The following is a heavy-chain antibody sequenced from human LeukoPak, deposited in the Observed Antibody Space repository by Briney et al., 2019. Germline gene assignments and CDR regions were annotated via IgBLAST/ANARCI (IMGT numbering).Heavy chain of an antibody. Sequence: ASVKVSCKASGYTFTSYDINWVRQATGQGLEWMGWMNPNSGNTGYAQKFQGRVTMTRNTSISTAYMELSRLRSDNTAVYYCARDLIPLPTRYSSGTDYWGQGTLVTVSS. CDR2: MNPNSGNT. CDR3: ARDLIPLPTRYSSGTDY. D-gene: IGHD5-18*01. J-gene: IGHJ4*02. CDR1: GYTFTSYD. V-gene: IGHV1-8*01.